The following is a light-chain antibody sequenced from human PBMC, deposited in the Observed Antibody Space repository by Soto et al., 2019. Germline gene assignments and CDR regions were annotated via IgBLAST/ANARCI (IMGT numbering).Light chain of an antibody. CDR1: QSVSNNF. J-gene: IGKJ1*01. V-gene: IGKV3-20*01. CDR2: DAS. Sequence: EIVLTQSPGTLSLSPGERAILSCRAIQSVSNNFLAWYQQKPGQAPRLLVFDASKRPTGIPDRFSGSGSGTDFTLTISRLEPEDFGVYYCQQYGTSPPRTFGQGTKVDIK. CDR3: QQYGTSPPRT.